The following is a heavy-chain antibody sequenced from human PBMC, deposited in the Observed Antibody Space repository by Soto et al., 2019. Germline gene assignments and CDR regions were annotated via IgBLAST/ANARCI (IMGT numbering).Heavy chain of an antibody. CDR3: ARDLHGDPYY. D-gene: IGHD4-17*01. Sequence: QVQLVQXGAEVXXPGXSVKVSCKASGYTXTSYGISWVRQXXGQGLEWMGWISAYNGNTNYAQKLQGRVTMTTDTSTSTAYMELRSLRSDDTAVYYCARDLHGDPYYWGQGTLVTVSS. CDR2: ISAYNGNT. J-gene: IGHJ4*02. V-gene: IGHV1-18*01. CDR1: GYTXTSYG.